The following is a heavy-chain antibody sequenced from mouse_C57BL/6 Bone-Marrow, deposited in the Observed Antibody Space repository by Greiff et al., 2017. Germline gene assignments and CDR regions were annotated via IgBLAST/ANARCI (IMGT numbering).Heavy chain of an antibody. D-gene: IGHD3-2*02. CDR2: IYPGDGDT. CDR1: GYAFSSSW. CDR3: AREQLRLQLDY. V-gene: IGHV1-82*01. Sequence: QVQLQQSGPELVKTGASVKISCKASGYAFSSSWMNWVKQRPGKGLEWIGRIYPGDGDTNYNGKFKGKATLTADKSSSTAYMQLSSLTSEDSAVYFCAREQLRLQLDYWGQGTSVTVSS. J-gene: IGHJ4*01.